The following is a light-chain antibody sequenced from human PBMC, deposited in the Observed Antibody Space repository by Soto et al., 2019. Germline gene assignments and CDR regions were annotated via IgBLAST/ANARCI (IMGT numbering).Light chain of an antibody. CDR1: QSVLHSSNNKNY. Sequence: DIVMTQSPDSQAVSLGERATINYKSSQSVLHSSNNKNYLAWYQQKSGQPPKLLIYWASTRESGVPDRFSGSGSGTDFTLTISSLQAEDVAVYYCQQYESTPWTFGEGTKVEIK. J-gene: IGKJ1*01. CDR2: WAS. CDR3: QQYESTPWT. V-gene: IGKV4-1*01.